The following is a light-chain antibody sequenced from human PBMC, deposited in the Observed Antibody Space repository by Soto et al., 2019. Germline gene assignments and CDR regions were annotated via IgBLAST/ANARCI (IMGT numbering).Light chain of an antibody. CDR3: QQYGSSPRT. CDR2: AAS. CDR1: QSVGSSY. V-gene: IGKV3-20*01. Sequence: EIMMTQSPGTLSLSPGERATLSCRASQSVGSSYLAWYQQQPGHAPRLLIYAASSRATGIPDRFSGSGSGTDFTLTISRLEPEDFAMYYCQQYGSSPRTFGQGTKLEIK. J-gene: IGKJ2*01.